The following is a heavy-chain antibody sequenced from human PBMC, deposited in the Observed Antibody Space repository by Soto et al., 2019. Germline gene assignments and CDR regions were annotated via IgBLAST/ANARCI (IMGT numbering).Heavy chain of an antibody. V-gene: IGHV4-31*03. Sequence: QVQLQESGPGLVKPSQTLSLTCTVSGGSISSGNYYWSWIRQPPGKGLEWIGYIYYSGSTYYNPSSKSRVTISLDTSKNQFSLKLSSVTAADTAVYYCARGMGPDPTIVVVPTVPDAWCQGTLVTVSS. J-gene: IGHJ5*02. CDR1: GGSISSGNYY. CDR3: ARGMGPDPTIVVVPTVPDA. D-gene: IGHD2-2*01. CDR2: IYYSGST.